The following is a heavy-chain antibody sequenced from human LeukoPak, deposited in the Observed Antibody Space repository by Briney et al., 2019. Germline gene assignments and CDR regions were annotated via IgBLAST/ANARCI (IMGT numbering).Heavy chain of an antibody. D-gene: IGHD6-13*01. V-gene: IGHV1-3*01. CDR2: INAGNGNT. J-gene: IGHJ6*03. Sequence: GASVKVSCKASGYAFTSYAMHWVRQAPGQRLEWMGWINAGNGNTKYSQKFQGRVTITRDTSASTAYMELSSLRSEDTAVYYCARAYSSSYGGPYMDVWGKGTTVTVSS. CDR3: ARAYSSSYGGPYMDV. CDR1: GYAFTSYA.